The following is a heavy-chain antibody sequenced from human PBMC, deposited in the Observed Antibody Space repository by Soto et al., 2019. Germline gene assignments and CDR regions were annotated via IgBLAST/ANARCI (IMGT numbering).Heavy chain of an antibody. D-gene: IGHD2-15*01. CDR1: GGSISSGGYY. CDR3: ARDLCSGGSCYPDAFDI. V-gene: IGHV4-31*03. J-gene: IGHJ3*02. Sequence: SETLSLTCTVSGGSISSGGYYWSWIRQHPGKGLEWIGYIYYSGSTYYNPSLKSRVTISVDTSKNQFSLKLSSVTAADTAVYYCARDLCSGGSCYPDAFDIWGQGTMVTVSS. CDR2: IYYSGST.